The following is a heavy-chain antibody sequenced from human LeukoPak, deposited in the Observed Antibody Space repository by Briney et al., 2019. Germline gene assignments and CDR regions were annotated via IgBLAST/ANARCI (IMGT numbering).Heavy chain of an antibody. CDR2: IYSGGSI. CDR1: GFTVSSNY. D-gene: IGHD2-2*01. V-gene: IGHV3-53*01. Sequence: GGSLRLSCAASGFTVSSNYMNWVRQAPGKGLEWVSVIYSGGSIYYADSVKGRFTISRDNSKNTLYLQMNSLRAEVTAVYYCASGCSTTSCCFEYWGQGTLVTVSS. CDR3: ASGCSTTSCCFEY. J-gene: IGHJ4*02.